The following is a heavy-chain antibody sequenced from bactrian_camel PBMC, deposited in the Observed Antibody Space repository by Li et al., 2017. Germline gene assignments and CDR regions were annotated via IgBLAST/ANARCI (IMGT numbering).Heavy chain of an antibody. D-gene: IGHD2*01. J-gene: IGHJ6*01. V-gene: IGHV3S53*01. CDR1: EYSFRTDC. Sequence: QVQLVEYGGGSVQAGGSLRLSCAASEYSFRTDCVGWFRQGAGKEREGVAAISNGELTYYADSVKGRFTISRDNTKNTGTVSLQMNNLKPEDTAMYYCAARSVGYCYTTFRQADFLYWGQGTQVTVS. CDR2: ISNGELT. CDR3: AARSVGYCYTTFRQADFLY.